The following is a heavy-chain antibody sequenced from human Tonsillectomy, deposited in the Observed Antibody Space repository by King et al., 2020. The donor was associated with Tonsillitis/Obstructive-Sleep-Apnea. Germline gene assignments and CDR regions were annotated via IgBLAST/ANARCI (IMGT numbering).Heavy chain of an antibody. CDR1: GFTFTRYA. D-gene: IGHD6-19*01. V-gene: IGHV3-23*04. CDR3: AGGPAGADYYYMDV. CDR2: ISDNGAGT. J-gene: IGHJ6*03. Sequence: VQLVESGGGSVQPGGSLRLSCAASGFTFTRYAMTRVRQAPGKGLEWVSSISDNGAGTHYADSVKGRFTISRDNSKSTLYLQMNSLRVDDTAVYYCAGGPAGADYYYMDVWGKGTTVTVSS.